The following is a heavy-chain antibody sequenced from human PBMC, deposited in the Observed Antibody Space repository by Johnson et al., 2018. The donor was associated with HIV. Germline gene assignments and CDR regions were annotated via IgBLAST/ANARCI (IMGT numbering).Heavy chain of an antibody. Sequence: QVQLVESGGGVVQPGRSLRLSCLASGFIFSTYTMHWVRQAPGKVLEWVAVISYDGTYKYYADSVKGRFTISRDNSENTLYLQMNSLRAEDTAVYYCARHGLTGDLNAFDIWGQGTMVTVSS. CDR2: ISYDGTYK. J-gene: IGHJ3*02. CDR3: ARHGLTGDLNAFDI. D-gene: IGHD3-9*01. CDR1: GFIFSTYT. V-gene: IGHV3-30*04.